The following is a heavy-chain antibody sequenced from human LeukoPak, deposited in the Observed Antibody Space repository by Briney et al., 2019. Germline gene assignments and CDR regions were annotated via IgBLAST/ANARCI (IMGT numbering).Heavy chain of an antibody. V-gene: IGHV3-21*01. Sequence: PGGTLRLSCAASGFTFSNYDMRWVRQAPGKGLEWVSAISSSSSYIYYADSIKGRFTISRDNAENSLYLQMNSLRAVDTAVYFCARGEEKATITALDSWGQGTLLTVSS. CDR2: ISSSSSYI. CDR3: ARGEEKATITALDS. D-gene: IGHD5-24*01. J-gene: IGHJ4*02. CDR1: GFTFSNYD.